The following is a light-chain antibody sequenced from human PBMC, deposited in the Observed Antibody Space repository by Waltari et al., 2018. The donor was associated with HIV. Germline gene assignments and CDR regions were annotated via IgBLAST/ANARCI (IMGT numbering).Light chain of an antibody. J-gene: IGLJ1*01. CDR2: GSS. Sequence: QSVLTQPPSASGAPGQRVTLSCSAHFSNIGSHTVHWYQQRPGTAPRLLIYGSSQRPSGVPDRFSGSRSDTSASLDISGLHSEDEGDYYCAVWDDSLSEYVFATGTKVFVL. V-gene: IGLV1-44*01. CDR1: FSNIGSHT. CDR3: AVWDDSLSEYV.